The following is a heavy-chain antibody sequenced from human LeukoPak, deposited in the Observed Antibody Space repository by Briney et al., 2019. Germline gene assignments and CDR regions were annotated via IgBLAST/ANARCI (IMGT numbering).Heavy chain of an antibody. CDR1: GGTFSSYA. Sequence: ASVKVSCKASGGTFSSYAISWVRQAPGQGLEWMGGIIPIFGTANYAQKFQGRVTITADKSTSTAYMELSSLRSEDTAVYYCASPAISMGYSGYDKAEYFQHWGQGTLVTVSS. CDR3: ASPAISMGYSGYDKAEYFQH. J-gene: IGHJ1*01. CDR2: IIPIFGTA. V-gene: IGHV1-69*06. D-gene: IGHD5-12*01.